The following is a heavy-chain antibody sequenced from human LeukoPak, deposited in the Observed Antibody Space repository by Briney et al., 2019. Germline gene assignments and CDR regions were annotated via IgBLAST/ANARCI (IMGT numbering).Heavy chain of an antibody. CDR3: ARVALYYDFWSGTIKNYYYYYMDV. D-gene: IGHD3-3*01. V-gene: IGHV3-7*01. CDR2: IKQDGSEK. CDR1: GFTFSSYW. Sequence: GGSLRLSCAASGFTFSSYWMSWVRQAPGKGLEWVANIKQDGSEKYYVDSVKGRFTISRDNAKNSLYPQMNSLRAEDTAVYYCARVALYYDFWSGTIKNYYYYYMDVWGKGTTVTVSS. J-gene: IGHJ6*03.